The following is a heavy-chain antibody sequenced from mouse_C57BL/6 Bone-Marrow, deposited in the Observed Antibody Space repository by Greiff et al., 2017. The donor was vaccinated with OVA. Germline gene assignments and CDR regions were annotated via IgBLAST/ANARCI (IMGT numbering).Heavy chain of an antibody. CDR1: GYAFSSSW. D-gene: IGHD3-3*01. CDR3: ARYRANPIFDY. J-gene: IGHJ2*01. Sequence: VQLQESGPELVKPGASVKISCKASGYAFSSSWMNWVKQRPGKGLERIGRIYPGDGDTNYNGKFKGKATLTADKSSSKAYMQLSSLTSEDSAVYFCARYRANPIFDYWGQGTTLTVSS. CDR2: IYPGDGDT. V-gene: IGHV1-82*01.